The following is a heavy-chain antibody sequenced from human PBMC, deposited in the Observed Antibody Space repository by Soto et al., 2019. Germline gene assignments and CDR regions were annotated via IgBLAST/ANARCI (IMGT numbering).Heavy chain of an antibody. J-gene: IGHJ4*02. Sequence: GGSLRLSCAASGFPFSSYDMSWVRQAPGKGLDWVSVIRGSDGSTYYANSVKGRFTISRDNSKNTLFLQMNSLRAEDTAIYYCTKGGHLDYWGPGTLVTVSS. D-gene: IGHD3-10*01. CDR2: IRGSDGST. CDR3: TKGGHLDY. V-gene: IGHV3-23*01. CDR1: GFPFSSYD.